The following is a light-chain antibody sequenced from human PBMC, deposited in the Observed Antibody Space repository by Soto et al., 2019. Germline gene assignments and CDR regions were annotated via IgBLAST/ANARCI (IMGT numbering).Light chain of an antibody. CDR1: QSISTW. CDR2: DAS. J-gene: IGKJ1*01. Sequence: DIQMTQSPSTLSAAVGDRVTITCRASQSISTWLAWYQQKPGKAPKLLIYDASGLESGVPSRFSGSGSGTEFTLTISSLQPDDVATYSCLQYSTYFRPFGQGTKVEIK. V-gene: IGKV1-5*01. CDR3: LQYSTYFRP.